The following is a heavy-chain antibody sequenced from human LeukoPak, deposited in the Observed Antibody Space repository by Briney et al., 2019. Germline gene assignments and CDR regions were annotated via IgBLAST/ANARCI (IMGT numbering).Heavy chain of an antibody. J-gene: IGHJ4*02. CDR2: IYYSGST. Sequence: PSETLSLTCTVSGGSISSYYWSWIRQPPGKGLEWIGYIYYSGSTNYNPSLKSRVTISVDTSENQFSLKLSSVTAADTAVYYCARGGGDYEPLDYWGQGTLVTVSS. V-gene: IGHV4-59*01. CDR1: GGSISSYY. CDR3: ARGGGDYEPLDY. D-gene: IGHD4-17*01.